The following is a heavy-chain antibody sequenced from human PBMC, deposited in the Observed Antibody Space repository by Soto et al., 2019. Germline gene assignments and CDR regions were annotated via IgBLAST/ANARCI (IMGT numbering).Heavy chain of an antibody. J-gene: IGHJ6*02. CDR1: GFTFSSYA. V-gene: IGHV3-30-3*01. Sequence: GGSLRLSCAASGFTFSSYAMHWVRQAPGKGLEWVAVISYDGSNKYYADSVKGRFTISRDNSKNTLYLQMNSLRAEDTAVYYCARDPRSGPSHYYYYGMDVWGQGTTVTVSS. CDR3: ARDPRSGPSHYYYYGMDV. CDR2: ISYDGSNK.